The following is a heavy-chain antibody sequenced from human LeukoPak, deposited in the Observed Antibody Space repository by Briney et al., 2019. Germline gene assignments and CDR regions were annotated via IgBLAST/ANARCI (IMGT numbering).Heavy chain of an antibody. CDR2: IASKTDGGAT. Sequence: GGPLRLSCSASGLTVTNAWMNWVRQAPGEGLDWVGRIASKTDGGATDYAAPEKGRFTISRDDSKNTLNLQMNSLKTEDTAVYYCTTGIRGDWGQGTLVTVSS. CDR1: GLTVTNAW. D-gene: IGHD3-10*01. CDR3: TTGIRGD. V-gene: IGHV3-15*07. J-gene: IGHJ4*02.